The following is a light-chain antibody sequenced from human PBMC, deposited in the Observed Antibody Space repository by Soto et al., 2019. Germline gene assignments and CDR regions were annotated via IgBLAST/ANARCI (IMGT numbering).Light chain of an antibody. V-gene: IGLV6-57*04. J-gene: IGLJ3*02. CDR1: GGSIANNY. CDR2: QDN. Sequence: NFMLTQPHSVSESPGKTVTISCTRSGGSIANNYVQWYQQRPGSAPTTVIYQDNERPSGVPDRFSGSIDSSSNSASLTISGLRTDDEADYYCHSYDSSAHWVFGGGTKLTVL. CDR3: HSYDSSAHWV.